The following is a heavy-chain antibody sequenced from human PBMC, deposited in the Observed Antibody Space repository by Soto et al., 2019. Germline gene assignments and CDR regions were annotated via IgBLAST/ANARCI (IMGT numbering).Heavy chain of an antibody. D-gene: IGHD3-3*01. CDR1: GFTFGDYA. J-gene: IGHJ4*02. CDR3: TFGVLEWLLFPHY. Sequence: GGSLRLSCTASGFTFGDYAMSWFRQAPGKGLEWVGFIRSKAYGGTTEYAASVKGRFTISRDDSKSIAYLQMNSLKTEDTAVYYCTFGVLEWLLFPHYWGQGTLVTVSS. V-gene: IGHV3-49*03. CDR2: IRSKAYGGTT.